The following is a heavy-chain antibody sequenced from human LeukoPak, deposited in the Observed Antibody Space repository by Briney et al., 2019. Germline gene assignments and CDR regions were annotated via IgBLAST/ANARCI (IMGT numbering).Heavy chain of an antibody. J-gene: IGHJ4*02. V-gene: IGHV3-15*01. CDR2: IKSKTDAGTT. CDR3: TTDRSGWYDY. CDR1: GFTFSNAW. D-gene: IGHD6-19*01. Sequence: GGSLRLSCAASGFTFSNAWMSWVRQAPGKGLEWVGRIKSKTDAGTTDYAAPVKGRFTISRDDSKNTLYLQINSLKTEDTAVYYCTTDRSGWYDYWGQGTLVTVSS.